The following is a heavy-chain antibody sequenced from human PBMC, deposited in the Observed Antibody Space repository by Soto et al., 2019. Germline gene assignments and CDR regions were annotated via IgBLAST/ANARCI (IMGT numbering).Heavy chain of an antibody. V-gene: IGHV4-4*07. Sequence: QVQLQESGPGLVKPSETLSLTCTVSGGSISSYYWSWIRQPAGKGLEWIGRIYTSGSTNYNPSLKSRVTMSVDTSKNQFSLKLSSVTAADTAVYYCARYFLELRNNWFDPWGQGTLVTVSS. CDR3: ARYFLELRNNWFDP. D-gene: IGHD1-7*01. CDR1: GGSISSYY. J-gene: IGHJ5*02. CDR2: IYTSGST.